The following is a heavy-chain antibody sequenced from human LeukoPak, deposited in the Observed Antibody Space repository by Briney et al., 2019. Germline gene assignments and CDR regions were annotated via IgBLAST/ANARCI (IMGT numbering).Heavy chain of an antibody. J-gene: IGHJ4*02. D-gene: IGHD3-10*02. Sequence: SETLSLTCTVSGYSISSGYYWGWIRQPPGKGLEWIGTIYSSGSTNYNPSLKSRVTISVDTSKNQFSLQLTSVTAADTAVYYCATDVRGLVPYYFDFWGQGTLVTVSS. CDR1: GYSISSGYY. V-gene: IGHV4-38-2*02. CDR3: ATDVRGLVPYYFDF. CDR2: IYSSGST.